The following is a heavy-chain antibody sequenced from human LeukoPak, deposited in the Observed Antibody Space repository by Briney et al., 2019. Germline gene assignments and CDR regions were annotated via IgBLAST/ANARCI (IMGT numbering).Heavy chain of an antibody. D-gene: IGHD1-26*01. CDR2: ISASGGTP. V-gene: IGHV3-23*01. CDR3: AKGVGDPMGATTHLDY. CDR1: GFTVSSNY. J-gene: IGHJ4*02. Sequence: HPGGSLRLSCAASGFTVSSNYMSWVRQAPGKGLEWVSTISASGGTPYLADSVKGRFTISRDNSKNTLYLQMNSLRAADTAVYYCAKGVGDPMGATTHLDYWGQGILVTVSS.